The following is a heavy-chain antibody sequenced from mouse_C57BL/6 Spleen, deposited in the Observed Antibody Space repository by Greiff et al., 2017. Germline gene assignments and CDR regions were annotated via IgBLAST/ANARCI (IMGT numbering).Heavy chain of an antibody. D-gene: IGHD2-4*01. CDR1: GYTFTSYT. CDR3: ARSRDYDYAMDY. Sequence: QVQLQQSGAELARPGASVKMSCKASGYTFTSYTMHWVKQRPGQGLEWIGYINPSSGYTKYNQKFKDKATLTADKSSSTAYMQLSSLTSEDSAVYYCARSRDYDYAMDYWGQGTSVTVSS. V-gene: IGHV1-4*01. J-gene: IGHJ4*01. CDR2: INPSSGYT.